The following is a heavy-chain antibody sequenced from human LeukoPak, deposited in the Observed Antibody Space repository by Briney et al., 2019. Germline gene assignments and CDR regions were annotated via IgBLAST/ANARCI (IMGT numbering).Heavy chain of an antibody. CDR2: ISVSGGNT. Sequence: GGALRLSCAASGFTFSNYAMSWVRQAPGKGLEWVSAISVSGGNTYYADSVKGRFTISRENSKNTVFLQMNSLRAEDTAVYYCAKWGDYDVLTGYYVSDYWGQGTLVTVSS. CDR1: GFTFSNYA. V-gene: IGHV3-23*01. CDR3: AKWGDYDVLTGYYVSDY. J-gene: IGHJ4*02. D-gene: IGHD3-9*01.